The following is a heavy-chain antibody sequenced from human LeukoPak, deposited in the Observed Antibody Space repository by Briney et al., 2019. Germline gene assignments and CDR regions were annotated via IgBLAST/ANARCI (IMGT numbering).Heavy chain of an antibody. Sequence: SETLSLTCAVYGGTFSGYYWSWIRQPPGKGLEWIGEINQSGSTNYNPSLKSRVTISVDTSKNQSSLKLSAVTAADTAVYYCARTDVPAAMGFFDYWGQGTLVTVSS. D-gene: IGHD2-2*01. CDR3: ARTDVPAAMGFFDY. V-gene: IGHV4-34*01. CDR1: GGTFSGYY. CDR2: INQSGST. J-gene: IGHJ4*02.